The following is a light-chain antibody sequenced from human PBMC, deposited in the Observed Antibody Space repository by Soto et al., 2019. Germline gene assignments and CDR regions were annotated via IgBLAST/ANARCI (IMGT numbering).Light chain of an antibody. V-gene: IGKV3-20*01. Sequence: EIVLTQSPGTLSLSPGERASLSCRASQSVSSNYLAWFQQKPGQAPRLLISTASSRATGIPDRFSGSGSGTDFTLTISSLQPEDFATYYCQQYNAYPWTFGQGTKVDIK. CDR3: QQYNAYPWT. CDR2: TAS. CDR1: QSVSSNY. J-gene: IGKJ1*01.